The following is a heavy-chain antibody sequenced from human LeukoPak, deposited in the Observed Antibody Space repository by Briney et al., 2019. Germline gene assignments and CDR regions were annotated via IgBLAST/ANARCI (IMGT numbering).Heavy chain of an antibody. D-gene: IGHD2-15*01. CDR2: IYYSGST. CDR3: ARHSIRAAPFNWFDP. CDR1: GGSISSSSYY. Sequence: SETLSLTCTVSGGSISSSSYYWGWIRQPPGKGLEWIGSIYYSGSTYYNPSLKSRVTISVDTSKNQFSLKLSSVTAADTAVYYCARHSIRAAPFNWFDPWGQGTLVTVSS. J-gene: IGHJ5*02. V-gene: IGHV4-39*01.